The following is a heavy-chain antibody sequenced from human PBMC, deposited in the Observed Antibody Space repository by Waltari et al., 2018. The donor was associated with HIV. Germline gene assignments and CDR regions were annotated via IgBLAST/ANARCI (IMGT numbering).Heavy chain of an antibody. Sequence: EVQLVESGGGLVKPGGSLSLSCAASGFTFSSYSMNWVRQAPGKGLEWVSSISSSSSYIYYADSVKGRFTISRDNAKNSLYLQMNSLRAEDTAVYYCARDRGEWEYSYGSYYFDYWGQGTLVTVSS. V-gene: IGHV3-21*01. CDR2: ISSSSSYI. CDR3: ARDRGEWEYSYGSYYFDY. J-gene: IGHJ4*02. D-gene: IGHD5-18*01. CDR1: GFTFSSYS.